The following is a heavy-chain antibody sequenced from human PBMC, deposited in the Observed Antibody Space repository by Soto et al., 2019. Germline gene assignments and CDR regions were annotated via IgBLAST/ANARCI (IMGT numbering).Heavy chain of an antibody. V-gene: IGHV3-23*01. CDR3: AKDIQARASRSYFDY. D-gene: IGHD3-10*01. Sequence: EVQLSESGGGLVQPGGSLRLSCAASGFTFSSHAMSWVRQAPGKGLEWVSAISGSGGSTYYADSVKGRFTISRDNSKNTLYLQMNSLRAEDTAVYYCAKDIQARASRSYFDYWCQGTLVTVSS. J-gene: IGHJ4*02. CDR1: GFTFSSHA. CDR2: ISGSGGST.